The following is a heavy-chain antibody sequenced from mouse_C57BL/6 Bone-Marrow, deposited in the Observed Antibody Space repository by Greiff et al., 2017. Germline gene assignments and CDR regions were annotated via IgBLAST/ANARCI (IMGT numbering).Heavy chain of an antibody. CDR3: ARDRINGNLFDY. CDR2: ISDGGSYT. Sequence: EVKLVESGGGLVKPGGSLKLSCAASGFTFSSYAMSWVRQTPEKRLEWVATISDGGSYTYYPANVKGRFTISRDNAKNNLYLQMSHLKSEDTAMYYCARDRINGNLFDYWGQGTTLTVSS. D-gene: IGHD2-1*01. V-gene: IGHV5-4*01. J-gene: IGHJ2*01. CDR1: GFTFSSYA.